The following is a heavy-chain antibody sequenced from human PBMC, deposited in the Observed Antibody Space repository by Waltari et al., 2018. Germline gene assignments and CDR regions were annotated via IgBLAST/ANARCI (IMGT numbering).Heavy chain of an antibody. D-gene: IGHD5-12*01. CDR1: GFTLIGYW. CDR3: ARGADGYGNFDY. CDR2: INSGGSST. J-gene: IGHJ4*02. Sequence: VQLVESGGGLVQPGGSMTLSCEAPGFTLIGYWMHWARQAPGKGLVWVSRINSGGSSTYYADSVKGRFTISRDNAKNTLYLQMNSLRAEDTAVYYCARGADGYGNFDYWGQGTLVTVSS. V-gene: IGHV3-74*01.